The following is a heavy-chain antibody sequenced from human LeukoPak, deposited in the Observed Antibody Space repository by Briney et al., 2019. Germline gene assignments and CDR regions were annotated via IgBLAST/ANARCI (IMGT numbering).Heavy chain of an antibody. CDR1: GGSISTNY. CDR3: ARLLSSSDAFDI. Sequence: LETLSLTCTVSGGSISTNYWSWIRQPPGKGLEWIGYIYYSGSANYNSSLKSRVTISADTSKNQFSLKLSSVTAADTAVYYCARLLSSSDAFDIWGQGTMVTVSS. D-gene: IGHD3-10*01. J-gene: IGHJ3*02. V-gene: IGHV4-59*08. CDR2: IYYSGSA.